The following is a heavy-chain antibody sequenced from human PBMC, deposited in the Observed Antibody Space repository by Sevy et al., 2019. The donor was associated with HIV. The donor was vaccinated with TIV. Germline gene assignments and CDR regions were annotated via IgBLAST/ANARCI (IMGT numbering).Heavy chain of an antibody. CDR2: IYYSGST. CDR3: ARPNVGARGVRDAFDI. CDR1: GGSISSSSYY. Sequence: SETLSLTCTVSGGSISSSSYYWGWIRQPPGKGLEWIGSIYYSGSTYYNPSLKSRVTISVDTSKNQFSLKLSSVTAADTAVYYCARPNVGARGVRDAFDIWGQGTMVTVSS. D-gene: IGHD1-26*01. V-gene: IGHV4-39*01. J-gene: IGHJ3*02.